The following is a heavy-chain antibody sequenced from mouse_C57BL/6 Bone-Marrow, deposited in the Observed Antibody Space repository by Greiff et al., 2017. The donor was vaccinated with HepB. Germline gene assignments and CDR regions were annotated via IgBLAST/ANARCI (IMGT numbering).Heavy chain of an antibody. CDR2: IDPSDSYT. Sequence: QVQLQQPGAELVRPGTSVKLSCKASGYTFTSYWMHWVKQRPGQSLEWIGVIDPSDSYTNYNQKFKGKATLTVDTSSSTAYMQLSSLTSEDSAVYYCASGGLFAYWGQGTLVTVSA. V-gene: IGHV1-59*01. J-gene: IGHJ3*01. D-gene: IGHD3-3*01. CDR3: ASGGLFAY. CDR1: GYTFTSYW.